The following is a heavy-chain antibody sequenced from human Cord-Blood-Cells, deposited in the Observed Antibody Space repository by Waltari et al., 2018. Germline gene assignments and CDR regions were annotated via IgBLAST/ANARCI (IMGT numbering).Heavy chain of an antibody. V-gene: IGHV1-58*01. CDR3: AAEFYYDSSGYLPPYFDY. CDR2: IVVGSGNT. J-gene: IGHJ4*02. CDR1: GFTFTSSA. Sequence: MQLVQSGPEVKKPGTSVKVSCKASGFTFTSSAVPWVRQARGHSLEWIGWIVVGSGNTNYAQKFQERVTITRDMSTSTAYMELSSLRSEDTAVYYCAAEFYYDSSGYLPPYFDYWGQGTLVTVSS. D-gene: IGHD3-22*01.